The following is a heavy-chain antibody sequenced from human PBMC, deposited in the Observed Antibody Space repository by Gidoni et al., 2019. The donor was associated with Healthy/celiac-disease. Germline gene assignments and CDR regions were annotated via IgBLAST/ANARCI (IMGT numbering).Heavy chain of an antibody. D-gene: IGHD3-9*01. J-gene: IGHJ5*02. CDR1: GYSFTSYW. CDR3: ARLGYDILTGRSNWCDP. V-gene: IGHV5-51*03. CDR2: ISPGDSDT. Sequence: EVQLVQSGAEVHKPGESLKISCTGSGYSFTSYWIGWVRQMPGKGLEWMGIISPGDSDTRYSPSFQGQVTISADKSISTADLQWSSLKASDTAMYYCARLGYDILTGRSNWCDPWGQGTLVTVSS.